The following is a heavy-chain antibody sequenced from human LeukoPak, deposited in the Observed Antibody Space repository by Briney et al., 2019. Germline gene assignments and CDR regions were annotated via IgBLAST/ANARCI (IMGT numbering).Heavy chain of an antibody. CDR3: ARGSIEDSSIPNGLDP. CDR2: IKQDGSEK. J-gene: IGHJ5*02. D-gene: IGHD3-22*01. V-gene: IGHV3-7*04. CDR1: GFTFSSYW. Sequence: AGGSLRLSCAASGFTFSSYWMSWVRQAPGKGLEWVANIKQDGSEKYYVDSVKGRFTISRDNAKNTLYLQMNSLRAEDTAVYYCARGSIEDSSIPNGLDPWGQGTLVTVSS.